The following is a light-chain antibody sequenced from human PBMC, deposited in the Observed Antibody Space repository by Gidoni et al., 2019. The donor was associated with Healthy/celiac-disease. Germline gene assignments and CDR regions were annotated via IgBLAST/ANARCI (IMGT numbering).Light chain of an antibody. J-gene: IGLJ2*01. Sequence: QSVLTQPPSASGTPGPRVTSSCSGSSSNIGSNTVNWYQQLPGTAPKRLIYSNNQRPSGVPDRFSGSKSGTSASLAISGLQSEDEADYYCAAWDDSLNGVVFGGGTKLTVL. CDR3: AAWDDSLNGVV. V-gene: IGLV1-44*01. CDR1: SSNIGSNT. CDR2: SNN.